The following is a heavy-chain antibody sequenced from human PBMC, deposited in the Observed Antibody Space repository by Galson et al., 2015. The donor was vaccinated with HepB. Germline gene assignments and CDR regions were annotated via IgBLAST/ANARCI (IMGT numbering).Heavy chain of an antibody. CDR2: ISAYNGNT. V-gene: IGHV1-18*01. CDR3: ARDSSTMVRGSKGY. Sequence: SVKVSCKASGYTFASYGISWVRQAPGQGLEWMGWISAYNGNTSYAQKLQGRVTMTTDTSTSTAYMELRSLRSDDTAVYYCARDSSTMVRGSKGYWGQGTLVTVSS. CDR1: GYTFASYG. D-gene: IGHD3-10*01. J-gene: IGHJ4*02.